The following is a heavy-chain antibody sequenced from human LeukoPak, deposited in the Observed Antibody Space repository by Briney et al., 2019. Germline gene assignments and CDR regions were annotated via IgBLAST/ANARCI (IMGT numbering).Heavy chain of an antibody. D-gene: IGHD6-13*01. CDR1: GYTFTSYG. V-gene: IGHV1-18*01. CDR3: ARYSSSWYSGWFGP. Sequence: EASVKVSCKASGYTFTSYGISWVRQAPGQGLEWMGWISAYNGNTNYAQKLQGRVTMTTDTSTSTAYMELRSLRSDDTAVYYCARYSSSWYSGWFGPWGQGTLVTVSS. CDR2: ISAYNGNT. J-gene: IGHJ5*02.